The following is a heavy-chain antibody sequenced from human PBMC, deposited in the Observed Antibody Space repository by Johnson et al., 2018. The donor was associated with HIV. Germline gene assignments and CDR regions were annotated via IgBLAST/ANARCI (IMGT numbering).Heavy chain of an antibody. V-gene: IGHV3-30*03. CDR3: AREGGALDAFDI. D-gene: IGHD1-26*01. CDR2: TSYDGSNK. J-gene: IGHJ3*02. Sequence: QVQLVESGGGVVQPGRSLRLSCAASGFTFSSYGIHWVRQAPGKGLEWVTVTSYDGSNKYYEDSVKGRFTISRDNSKNTLYLQMNSLRAEDTAVYYCAREGGALDAFDIWGQGTMVTVSS. CDR1: GFTFSSYG.